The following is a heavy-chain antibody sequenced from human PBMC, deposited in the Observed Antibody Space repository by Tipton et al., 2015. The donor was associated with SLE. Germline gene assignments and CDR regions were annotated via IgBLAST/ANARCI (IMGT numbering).Heavy chain of an antibody. CDR2: INHSGST. D-gene: IGHD7-27*01. V-gene: IGHV4-34*01. CDR1: GGSFSGYY. Sequence: GLVKPSETLSLTCAVYGGSFSGYYWSWIRQPPGKGLEWIGEINHSGSTNYNPSLKSRVTISVDTSKNQFSLKLSSVTAADTAVYYCARTGVVWFDPWGQGTLVTVSS. J-gene: IGHJ5*02. CDR3: ARTGVVWFDP.